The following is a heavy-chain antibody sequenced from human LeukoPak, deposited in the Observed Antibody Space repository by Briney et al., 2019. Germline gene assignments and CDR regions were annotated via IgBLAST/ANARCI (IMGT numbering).Heavy chain of an antibody. CDR1: GYTFSSYW. D-gene: IGHD3-3*01. CDR3: ARQNDFRLDY. CDR2: IYPGDSDT. V-gene: IGHV5-51*01. Sequence: GESLKISCKCSGYTFSSYWIGWVRQMPGKGLEWMGIIYPGDSDTRYSPSLQGQVTISVDTSIGTAYLQWSSLKASDTAIYYCARQNDFRLDYWGQGTLVTVYS. J-gene: IGHJ4*02.